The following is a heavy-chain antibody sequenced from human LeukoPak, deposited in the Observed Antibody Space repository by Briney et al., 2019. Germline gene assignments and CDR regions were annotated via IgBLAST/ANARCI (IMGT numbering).Heavy chain of an antibody. J-gene: IGHJ6*02. V-gene: IGHV4-4*07. Sequence: SETLSLTCTVSGGSISSYYWSWIRQPAGKRLEWIGRIYTSGSTNYNPSLKSRVTMSVDTSKNQFSLKLSSVTAADTAVYYCARGGQYGSGSYYTYYHYGMDVWGQGTTVTVSS. CDR1: GGSISSYY. CDR3: ARGGQYGSGSYYTYYHYGMDV. CDR2: IYTSGST. D-gene: IGHD3-10*01.